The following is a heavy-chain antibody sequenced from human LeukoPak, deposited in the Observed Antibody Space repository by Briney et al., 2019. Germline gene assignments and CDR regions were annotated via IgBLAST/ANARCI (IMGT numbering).Heavy chain of an antibody. CDR3: ARDPNWGSGY. Sequence: GGSLRLSCAASGFTFSTYGMIWVRQAPGKGLECVSTIGLSDDSTNYADSVKGRFTVSRDNSKNTLYLLMNSLRAEDTARYYCARDPNWGSGYWGQGTLVTVSS. J-gene: IGHJ4*02. D-gene: IGHD7-27*01. CDR1: GFTFSTYG. V-gene: IGHV3-23*01. CDR2: IGLSDDST.